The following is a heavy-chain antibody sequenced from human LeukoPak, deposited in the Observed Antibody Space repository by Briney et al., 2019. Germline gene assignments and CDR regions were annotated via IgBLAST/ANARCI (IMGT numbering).Heavy chain of an antibody. Sequence: GGSLRLSCSASGFTFTNYAMSWVRQTPGKGLEWVAATVGSRPDTYHADSVRGRFTVSRDNSRNTLYLQMNSLRVEDTAIYFCTKAPPNSCTGAFCYPLDHWGQGTLVTVSS. J-gene: IGHJ4*02. V-gene: IGHV3-23*01. CDR3: TKAPPNSCTGAFCYPLDH. CDR1: GFTFTNYA. D-gene: IGHD2-8*02. CDR2: TVGSRPDT.